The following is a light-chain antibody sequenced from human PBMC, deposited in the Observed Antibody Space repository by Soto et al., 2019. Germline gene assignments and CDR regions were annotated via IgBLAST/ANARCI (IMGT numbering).Light chain of an antibody. CDR2: AAS. J-gene: IGKJ2*01. Sequence: IQLTQSPSSLSASVGDRVTITCRASQDISNSLAWYQQKPGKAPKLLIYAASTLQSGVPARFSGSGSGTDFTLTISSLQPEDFATYYCQQSYNTPPFTFGQGTKLEIK. V-gene: IGKV1-9*01. CDR3: QQSYNTPPFT. CDR1: QDISNS.